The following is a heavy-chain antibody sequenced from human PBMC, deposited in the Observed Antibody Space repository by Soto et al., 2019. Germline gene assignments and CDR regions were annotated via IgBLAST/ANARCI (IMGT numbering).Heavy chain of an antibody. D-gene: IGHD2-21*02. CDR1: GYSFNRDHF. V-gene: IGHV4-38-2*01. Sequence: SETLSLTCVVSGYSFNRDHFWGLIRQPPGKGLQWIGSLSQNGGTYRNPSLRSRVTLSVDTSKNQFSLKLTSVTAADAAVYYCAAATLPGAGFYGMDVWGQGSTVTVSS. CDR2: LSQNGGT. J-gene: IGHJ6*02. CDR3: AAATLPGAGFYGMDV.